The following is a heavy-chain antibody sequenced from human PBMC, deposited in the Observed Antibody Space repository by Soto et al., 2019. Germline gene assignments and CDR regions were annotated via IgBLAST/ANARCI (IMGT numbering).Heavy chain of an antibody. CDR3: ARVVVPHTCCAFDV. D-gene: IGHD2-21*01. J-gene: IGHJ3*01. CDR2: IYYSGNT. CDR1: GCSISGYH. V-gene: IGHV4-59*01. Sequence: SEALSLTCTVSGCSISGYHWSCIRQPPGKGLEWIGYIYYSGNTDYNPSLKSRVTISADTSKKHFSLKLSSVTAADTAVYYCARVVVPHTCCAFDVWGQGTMVTVSS.